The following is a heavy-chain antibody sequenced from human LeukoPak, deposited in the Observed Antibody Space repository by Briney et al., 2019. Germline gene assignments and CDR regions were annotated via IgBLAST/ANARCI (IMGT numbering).Heavy chain of an antibody. D-gene: IGHD6-13*01. Sequence: SETLSLTCTVSGDSISSYYWSWIRQPAGKGLEWIGRIYTSGSTNYNPSLESRITMSVDTSKNQFSLKLSSVTAAHTAVYYCARAHSSSWYGNWFDPWGQGTLVTVSS. J-gene: IGHJ5*02. V-gene: IGHV4-4*07. CDR2: IYTSGST. CDR1: GDSISSYY. CDR3: ARAHSSSWYGNWFDP.